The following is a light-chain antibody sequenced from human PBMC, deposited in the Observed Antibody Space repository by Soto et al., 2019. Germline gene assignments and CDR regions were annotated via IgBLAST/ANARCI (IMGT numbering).Light chain of an antibody. V-gene: IGLV2-14*03. Sequence: QSALTQPASVSGSPGQSITISCTGTISDIGGYNYVSWYQQHPGKAPKLMIYDVSNRPSGVSYRFSGSKSGNTASLTISGLQAEDEADYCSSYTSRSTLGVFGGGTKVTVL. CDR1: ISDIGGYNY. CDR2: DVS. CDR3: SSYTSRSTLGV. J-gene: IGLJ2*01.